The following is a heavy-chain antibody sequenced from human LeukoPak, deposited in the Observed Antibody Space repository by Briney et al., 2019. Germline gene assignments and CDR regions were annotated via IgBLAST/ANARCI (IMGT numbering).Heavy chain of an antibody. CDR3: ARALIGYYFDY. CDR2: IKQDGSEK. V-gene: IGHV3-7*01. CDR1: GFTFNRYW. D-gene: IGHD2-8*01. Sequence: PGGSLRLSCAASGFTFNRYWMSWVRQAPGKGLEWVANIKQDGSEKYYVDSVKGRFTISRDNAKNSLYLQMNSLRAEDTAVYYCARALIGYYFDYWGQGTLVTVSS. J-gene: IGHJ4*02.